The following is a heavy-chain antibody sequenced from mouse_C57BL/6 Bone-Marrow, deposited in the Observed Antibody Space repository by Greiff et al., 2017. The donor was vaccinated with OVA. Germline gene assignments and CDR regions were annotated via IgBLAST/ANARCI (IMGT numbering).Heavy chain of an antibody. CDR2: IYPGDGDT. CDR1: GYAFSSSW. J-gene: IGHJ1*03. V-gene: IGHV1-82*01. Sequence: QVQLQQSGAELARPGASVKISCKASGYAFSSSWMNWVKQRPGKGLEWIGRIYPGDGDTNYNGKFKGKATLTADKSSSTAYMQLSSLTSEDSAVYFCARYYSNWYFDVWGTGTTVTVSS. D-gene: IGHD2-5*01. CDR3: ARYYSNWYFDV.